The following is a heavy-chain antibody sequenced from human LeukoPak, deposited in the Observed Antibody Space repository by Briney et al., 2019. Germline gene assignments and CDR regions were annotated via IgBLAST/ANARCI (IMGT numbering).Heavy chain of an antibody. V-gene: IGHV3-53*01. J-gene: IGHJ4*02. CDR2: IYSDGST. CDR3: AKPARTDYADY. CDR1: GLTVRNNY. Sequence: GGSLRLSCAASGLTVRNNYMSWVRQAPGKGLEWVSVIYSDGSTYYEDSVKGRFTISRDTSKNTLSLQMNSLRAEDTAVYYCAKPARTDYADYWGQGTLVTVSS. D-gene: IGHD1-14*01.